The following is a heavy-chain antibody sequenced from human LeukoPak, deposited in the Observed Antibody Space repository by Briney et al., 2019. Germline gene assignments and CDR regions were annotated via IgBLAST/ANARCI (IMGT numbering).Heavy chain of an antibody. Sequence: ASVKVSCKASGYTFTGYYMHWVRQAPGQGLEWMGWINPNSGGTNYAQKFQGRVTMTRDTSISTAYMELSRLRSDDTAVYYCARGLHCSSNSCYTYGYWGQGTLVTVSS. CDR2: INPNSGGT. J-gene: IGHJ4*02. V-gene: IGHV1-2*02. CDR3: ARGLHCSSNSCYTYGY. D-gene: IGHD2-2*02. CDR1: GYTFTGYY.